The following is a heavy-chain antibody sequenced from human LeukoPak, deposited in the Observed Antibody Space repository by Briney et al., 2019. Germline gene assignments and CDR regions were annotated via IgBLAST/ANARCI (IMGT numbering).Heavy chain of an antibody. CDR2: ISSDGSST. Sequence: GGSLRLSCAASGFTFSSYWMHWVRQAPGKGLLWVSRISSDGSSTSYADSVKGRFTTSRDNAKNTLYLQMNSLRAEDTAVYYCARSQGSSDAFDIWGQGTMVTVSS. V-gene: IGHV3-74*01. D-gene: IGHD2-2*01. CDR3: ARSQGSSDAFDI. CDR1: GFTFSSYW. J-gene: IGHJ3*02.